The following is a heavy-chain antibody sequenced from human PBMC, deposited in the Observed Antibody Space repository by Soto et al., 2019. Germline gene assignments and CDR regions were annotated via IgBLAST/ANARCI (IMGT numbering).Heavy chain of an antibody. V-gene: IGHV3-23*01. Sequence: PGGSLRLSCAASGFTFSSYAMSWVRQAPGKGLEWVSAISGSGGSTYYADSVKGRFTISRDNSKNTLYLQMNSLRAEDTAVYYCAKETVGYDILTGYYRPLYYYYGMDVWGQGTTVTVSS. D-gene: IGHD3-9*01. CDR1: GFTFSSYA. CDR2: ISGSGGST. CDR3: AKETVGYDILTGYYRPLYYYYGMDV. J-gene: IGHJ6*02.